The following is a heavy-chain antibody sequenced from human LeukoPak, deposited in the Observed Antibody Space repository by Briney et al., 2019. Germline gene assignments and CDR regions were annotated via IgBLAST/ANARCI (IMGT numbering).Heavy chain of an antibody. CDR3: ARVGSSYYGSGSYFGPDNWFDP. CDR2: IYYSGST. Sequence: SETLSLTCTVSGGSISSYYWSWIRQPPGKGLEWIGYIYYSGSTNYNPSLKSRVTISVDTSKNQFSLKLSSVTAADTAVYYCARVGSSYYGSGSYFGPDNWFDPWGQGTLVTVSS. V-gene: IGHV4-59*01. CDR1: GGSISSYY. D-gene: IGHD3-10*01. J-gene: IGHJ5*02.